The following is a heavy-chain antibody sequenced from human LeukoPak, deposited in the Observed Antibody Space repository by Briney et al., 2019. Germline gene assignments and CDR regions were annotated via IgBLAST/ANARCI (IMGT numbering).Heavy chain of an antibody. CDR1: GFTVTSNY. D-gene: IGHD3-10*01. CDR3: AKDMVRGVNDY. J-gene: IGHJ4*02. V-gene: IGHV3-43*02. CDR2: ISGDGGDT. Sequence: GGSLRLSCAASGFTVTSNYMSWVRQAPGKGLEWVSLISGDGGDTYYADSVKGRFTISRDNSRNSLYLQMNSLRTDDTALYYCAKDMVRGVNDYWGQGTLVTVSS.